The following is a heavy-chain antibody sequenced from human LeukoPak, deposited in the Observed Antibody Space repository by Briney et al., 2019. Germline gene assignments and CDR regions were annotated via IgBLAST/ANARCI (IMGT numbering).Heavy chain of an antibody. CDR3: ARVAGHSSGWLKY. Sequence: GGSLRLSCAASGFTFSSYSMNWVRQAPGKGLEWVSSISSSSSYIYYADSVKGRFTISRDNAKNSLYLQMNSLRAEDTAVYYCARVAGHSSGWLKYWGQGTLVTVSS. J-gene: IGHJ4*02. CDR2: ISSSSSYI. CDR1: GFTFSSYS. V-gene: IGHV3-21*01. D-gene: IGHD6-19*01.